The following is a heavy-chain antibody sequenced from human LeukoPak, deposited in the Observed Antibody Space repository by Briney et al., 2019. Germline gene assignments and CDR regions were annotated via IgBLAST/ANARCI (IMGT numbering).Heavy chain of an antibody. CDR2: IKQDESEK. V-gene: IGHV3-7*03. D-gene: IGHD6-13*01. CDR1: GFSFSTYW. CDR3: ASGRQLGR. J-gene: IGHJ4*02. Sequence: GGSLGLPCAASGFSFSTYWMSWVRQAPGKGLEWVANIKQDESEKYYVDSVKGRFTISRDNTKNSLYLQMNSLRVEDTAVYYCASGRQLGRWGQGTLVTVSS.